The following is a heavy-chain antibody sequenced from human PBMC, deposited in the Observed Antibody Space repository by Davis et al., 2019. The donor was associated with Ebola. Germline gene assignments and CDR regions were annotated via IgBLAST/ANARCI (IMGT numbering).Heavy chain of an antibody. CDR2: IYNSGSI. CDR3: ATNSSGWDFQAFDL. V-gene: IGHV4-59*11. CDR1: GGSLSGRY. J-gene: IGHJ3*01. Sequence: PGGSLRLSCSVSGGSLSGRYWSWIRQAPGKGLDWIGQIYNSGSINYNPSLKSRVSMSVDTSKNHFSLKLTSVTEADTAVYYCATNSSGWDFQAFDLWGQGTMVTVS. D-gene: IGHD6-25*01.